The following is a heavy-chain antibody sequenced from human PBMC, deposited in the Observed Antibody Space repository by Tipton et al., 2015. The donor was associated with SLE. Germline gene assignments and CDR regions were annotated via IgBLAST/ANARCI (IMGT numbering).Heavy chain of an antibody. J-gene: IGHJ3*02. CDR1: NGSINYYH. V-gene: IGHV4-59*08. CDR2: IYSSGPT. Sequence: TLSLTCTVSNGSINYYHWSWIRQPPGKGLEWIGWIYSSGPTSHNPSLKSRVTLSVDTSKNQFSLKLSSVTAADTAVYYCARHSTLIQGALSIWGQGTMLTVSS. CDR3: ARHSTLIQGALSI. D-gene: IGHD3-10*01.